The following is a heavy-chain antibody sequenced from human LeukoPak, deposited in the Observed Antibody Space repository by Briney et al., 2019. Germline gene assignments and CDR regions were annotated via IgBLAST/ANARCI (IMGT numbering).Heavy chain of an antibody. CDR1: GFTFSSYA. D-gene: IGHD5-24*01. CDR3: AKEGRSLQTY. V-gene: IGHV3-23*01. Sequence: GGSLRLSCAASGFTFSSYAMSWVRQAPGKGLEWVSAIIDSGGSTYYADSVKGRFTISRDNAKNSLYLQMNSLRVEDTAVYYCAKEGRSLQTYWGQGTLVTVSS. CDR2: IIDSGGST. J-gene: IGHJ4*02.